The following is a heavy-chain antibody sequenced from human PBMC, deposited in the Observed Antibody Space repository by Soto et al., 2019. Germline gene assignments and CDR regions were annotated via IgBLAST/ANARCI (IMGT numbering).Heavy chain of an antibody. CDR3: ARRQGENAPGWFQVVIDY. J-gene: IGHJ4*02. D-gene: IGHD2-15*01. CDR2: IYYSGST. Sequence: SETLSLTCTVSGGSISSSSYYWGWIRQPPGKGLEWIGSIYYSGSTYYNPSLKSRVTISVDTSKNQFSLKLSSVTAADTAVYYSARRQGENAPGWFQVVIDYWGQGTLVTVSS. CDR1: GGSISSSSYY. V-gene: IGHV4-39*01.